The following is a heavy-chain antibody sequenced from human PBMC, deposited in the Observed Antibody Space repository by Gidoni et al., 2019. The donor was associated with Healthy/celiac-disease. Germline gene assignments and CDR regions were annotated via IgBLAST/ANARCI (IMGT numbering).Heavy chain of an antibody. D-gene: IGHD3-10*01. CDR3: ARTNIDYGGGMDV. CDR2: LFSGGST. J-gene: IGHJ6*02. Sequence: VQLVESGGGLVQPGGSLRLSCAASGFPVSSNYMSWVRQAPGKGLDWVSVLFSGGSTYYADSVKGRFTISRDNSKNTLCLQMNSLRAEDTAVYYCARTNIDYGGGMDVWGQGTTVTVSS. V-gene: IGHV3-66*01. CDR1: GFPVSSNY.